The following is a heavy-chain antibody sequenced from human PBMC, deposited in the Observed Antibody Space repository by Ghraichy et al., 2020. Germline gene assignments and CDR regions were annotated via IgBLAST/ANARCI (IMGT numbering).Heavy chain of an antibody. Sequence: SQTLSLTCAVYGGSFSGYYWSWIRQPPGKGLEWIGEINHSGSTNYNPSLKSRVTISVDTSKNQFSLTLSSVTAADTAVYYCARERRARGSGSYPFDYWGQGTLVTVSS. V-gene: IGHV4-34*01. J-gene: IGHJ4*02. CDR2: INHSGST. CDR3: ARERRARGSGSYPFDY. D-gene: IGHD3-10*01. CDR1: GGSFSGYY.